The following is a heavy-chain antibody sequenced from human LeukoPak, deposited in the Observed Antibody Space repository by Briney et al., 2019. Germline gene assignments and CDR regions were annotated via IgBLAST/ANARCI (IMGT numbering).Heavy chain of an antibody. Sequence: SGTLSLTCAVSGGSISSSNWWNWVRQPPGKGLEWIGEIYHSGSTNYNPSLKSRVTISVDKSKNQFSLKLSSVTAADTAVYYCARAERGYSYGLAVVIRYWGQGTLVTVSS. V-gene: IGHV4-4*02. J-gene: IGHJ4*02. CDR3: ARAERGYSYGLAVVIRY. CDR1: GGSISSSNW. D-gene: IGHD5-18*01. CDR2: IYHSGST.